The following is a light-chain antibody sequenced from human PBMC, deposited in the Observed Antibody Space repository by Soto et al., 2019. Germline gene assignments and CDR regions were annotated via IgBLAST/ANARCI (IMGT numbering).Light chain of an antibody. CDR1: QGIATG. V-gene: IGKV1-13*02. CDR2: DAS. Sequence: QVTQSPSSLSASFGDTVTISCRASQGIATGLAWYQQKPGAPPKLLIYDASTLERGIPSRFSGRGSGTHFSLTINNLQPEDFATYYCQQVNSLFGQGTRLEIK. CDR3: QQVNSL. J-gene: IGKJ5*01.